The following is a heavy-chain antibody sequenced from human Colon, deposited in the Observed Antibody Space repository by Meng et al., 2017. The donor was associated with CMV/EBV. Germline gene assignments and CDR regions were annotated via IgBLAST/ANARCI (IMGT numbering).Heavy chain of an antibody. D-gene: IGHD3-22*01. Sequence: LRLSCTVSGDSINSGSYYWTWLRQPPGKGLEWIGYIYYSGRPYYDPSLRSRLLISLDSSKNQFSLKLTSVTAADTAVYYCARGGDSRGGAWFDPWGQGTLVTVSS. CDR3: ARGGDSRGGAWFDP. CDR1: GDSINSGSYY. CDR2: IYYSGRP. J-gene: IGHJ5*02. V-gene: IGHV4-30-4*08.